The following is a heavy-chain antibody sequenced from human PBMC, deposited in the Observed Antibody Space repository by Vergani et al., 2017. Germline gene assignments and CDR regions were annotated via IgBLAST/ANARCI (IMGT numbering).Heavy chain of an antibody. CDR3: ARQGYNWNDGGDY. D-gene: IGHD1-1*01. CDR2: IYPGDSDT. J-gene: IGHJ4*02. Sequence: EVQLVQSGAEAKKPGESLRISCKGSGYSFTSYWIGWVRQMPGKGLEWMGIIYPGDSDTRYSPSFQGQVTISADKSISTAYVQWNTLKASDTAMYYCARQGYNWNDGGDYWGQGTLVTVSS. CDR1: GYSFTSYW. V-gene: IGHV5-51*01.